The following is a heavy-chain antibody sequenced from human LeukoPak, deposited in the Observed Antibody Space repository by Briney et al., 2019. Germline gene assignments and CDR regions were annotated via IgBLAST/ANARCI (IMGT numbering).Heavy chain of an antibody. CDR2: IYSGGST. CDR1: GFTVSSNY. Sequence: PGGSLRLSCAASGFTVSSNYMSWVRQAPGKGLEWVSVIYSGGSTYYADSVKGRFTISRDNSKNTLYLQMNSLRAEDTAVYYCARSDYYDSSGYGYWGQGTLVTVSS. D-gene: IGHD3-22*01. J-gene: IGHJ4*02. CDR3: ARSDYYDSSGYGY. V-gene: IGHV3-66*01.